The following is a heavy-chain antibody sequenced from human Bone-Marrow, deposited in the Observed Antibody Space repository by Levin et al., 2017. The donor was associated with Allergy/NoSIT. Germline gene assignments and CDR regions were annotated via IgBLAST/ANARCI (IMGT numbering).Heavy chain of an antibody. D-gene: IGHD5-12*01. CDR2: ISSSSSTI. CDR3: ARDRSSGYDSLKFDY. CDR1: GFTFSSYS. J-gene: IGHJ4*02. V-gene: IGHV3-48*01. Sequence: GGSLRLSCAASGFTFSSYSMNWVRQAPGKGLEWVSYISSSSSTIYYADSVKGRFTISRDNAKNSLYLQMNSLRAEDTAVYYCARDRSSGYDSLKFDYWGQGTLVTVSS.